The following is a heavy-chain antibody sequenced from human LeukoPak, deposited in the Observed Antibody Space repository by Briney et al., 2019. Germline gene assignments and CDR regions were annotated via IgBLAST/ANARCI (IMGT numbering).Heavy chain of an antibody. Sequence: PGGSLRLSCAASGFTVSSNYMSWVRQAPGKGLEWVSVIYSGSSTYYADSVKGRFTVSRDNSKNTLYLQMNSLRAEDTALYYCAKKVVVGATSPYSDFQDWGQGTLVTVSS. J-gene: IGHJ1*01. D-gene: IGHD1-26*01. CDR2: IYSGSST. CDR1: GFTVSSNY. V-gene: IGHV3-53*01. CDR3: AKKVVVGATSPYSDFQD.